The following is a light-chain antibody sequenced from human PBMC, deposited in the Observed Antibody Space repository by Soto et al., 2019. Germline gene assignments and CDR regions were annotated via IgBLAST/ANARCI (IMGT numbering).Light chain of an antibody. CDR3: QQYNSYWT. J-gene: IGKJ1*01. CDR2: KAS. CDR1: QDISNY. Sequence: DIQMTHSPSSLSASVGDRVTITCQASQDISNYLNWYQQKPGKAPKLLIYKASSLESGVPSRFSGSGSGTEFTLTISSLQPDDFATYYCQQYNSYWTFGQGTKVDI. V-gene: IGKV1-5*03.